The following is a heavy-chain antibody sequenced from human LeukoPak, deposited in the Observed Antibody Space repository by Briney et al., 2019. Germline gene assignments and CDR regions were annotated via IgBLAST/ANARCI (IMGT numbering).Heavy chain of an antibody. CDR3: ARGPGTMVRGVIISGHYFDY. V-gene: IGHV4-34*01. J-gene: IGHJ4*02. D-gene: IGHD3-10*01. CDR2: INHSGST. Sequence: ASETLSLTCAVYGGSFSGYYWSWIRQPPGKGLEWIGEINHSGSTNYNPSLKSRVTISVDTSKNQFSLKLSSVTAADTAVYYCARGPGTMVRGVIISGHYFDYWGQGTLVTVSS. CDR1: GGSFSGYY.